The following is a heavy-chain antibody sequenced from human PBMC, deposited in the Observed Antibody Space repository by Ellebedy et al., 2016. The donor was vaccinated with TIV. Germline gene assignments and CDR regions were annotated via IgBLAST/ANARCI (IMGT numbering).Heavy chain of an antibody. J-gene: IGHJ5*02. CDR1: GFNFRSYW. D-gene: IGHD4-17*01. Sequence: PGGSLRLSCAASGFNFRSYWMAWVRQAPGKGLEWVAKIRQEGDEIYYVESVKGRFTISRDNANNSLFLQMNSLGVEDTAMYYCARRASYGDYAVQVNPWFDPWGQGTLVTVSS. V-gene: IGHV3-7*01. CDR3: ARRASYGDYAVQVNPWFDP. CDR2: IRQEGDEI.